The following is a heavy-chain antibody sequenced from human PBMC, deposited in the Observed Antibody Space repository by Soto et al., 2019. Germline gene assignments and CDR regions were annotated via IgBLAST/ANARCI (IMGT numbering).Heavy chain of an antibody. J-gene: IGHJ6*02. D-gene: IGHD4-4*01. CDR3: ARDHSGLHGQYGMDV. V-gene: IGHV3-13*01. Sequence: PGGSLRLSCAASGFTFSSYDMHWVRQATGKGLEWVSAIGTAGDTYYPGSVKGRFTISRENAKNSLYLQMNSLRAGDTAVYYCARDHSGLHGQYGMDVWGQGTALTVSS. CDR1: GFTFSSYD. CDR2: IGTAGDT.